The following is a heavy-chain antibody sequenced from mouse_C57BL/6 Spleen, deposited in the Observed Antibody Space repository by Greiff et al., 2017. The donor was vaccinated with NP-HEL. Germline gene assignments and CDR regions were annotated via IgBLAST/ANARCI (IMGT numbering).Heavy chain of an antibody. V-gene: IGHV3-8*01. J-gene: IGHJ4*01. D-gene: IGHD1-1*01. CDR3: ARSSPTVVDSYYAMDY. Sequence: EVKLVESGPGLAKPSQTLSLPCSVTGYSITSDYWNWIRKFPGNKLEYMGYISYSGSTYYNPSLKSRISITRDTSKNQYYLQLNSVTTEDTATYYCARSSPTVVDSYYAMDYWGQGTSVTVSS. CDR2: ISYSGST. CDR1: GYSITSDY.